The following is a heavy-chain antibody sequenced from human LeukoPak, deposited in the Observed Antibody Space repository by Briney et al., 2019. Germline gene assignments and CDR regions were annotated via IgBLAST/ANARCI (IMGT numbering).Heavy chain of an antibody. Sequence: GGSLRLSCAASGFTFSSYWMSCVRQAPGKGLEWVANIKQDGSEKYYVDSVKGRFTISRDNAKNSLYLQMDNLRAEDTAVYYCASHTYSGSFNYWGQGALVAVSS. J-gene: IGHJ4*02. CDR3: ASHTYSGSFNY. V-gene: IGHV3-7*03. CDR1: GFTFSSYW. D-gene: IGHD1-26*01. CDR2: IKQDGSEK.